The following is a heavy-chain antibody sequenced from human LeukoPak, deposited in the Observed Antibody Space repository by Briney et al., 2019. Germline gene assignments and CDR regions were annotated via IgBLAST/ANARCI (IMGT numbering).Heavy chain of an antibody. J-gene: IGHJ4*02. CDR3: TREGDYGDSDY. CDR1: GFTFSSYE. D-gene: IGHD4-17*01. Sequence: GGSLRLSCAASGFTFSSYEMNWVRQAPGKGLEWVSYISSSGSTIYYADSVKGRFTISRDNAKNSLYLQMNSLRAEDTAVYYCTREGDYGDSDYWGQGTLVTVSS. CDR2: ISSSGSTI. V-gene: IGHV3-48*03.